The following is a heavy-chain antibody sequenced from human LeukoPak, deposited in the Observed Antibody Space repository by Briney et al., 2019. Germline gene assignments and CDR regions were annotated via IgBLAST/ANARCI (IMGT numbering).Heavy chain of an antibody. CDR3: ARELSGTTSYYFDY. CDR1: GFIFSDYY. D-gene: IGHD1-7*01. J-gene: IGHJ4*02. Sequence: GGSLRLSCAASGFIFSDYYMNWVRQAPGKGLEWVSYISTSGNTRYYADSVKGRFTISRDNAKNSLYLQMNSLRVEDTAVYYCARELSGTTSYYFDYWGQGTLVTVSS. V-gene: IGHV3-11*04. CDR2: ISTSGNTR.